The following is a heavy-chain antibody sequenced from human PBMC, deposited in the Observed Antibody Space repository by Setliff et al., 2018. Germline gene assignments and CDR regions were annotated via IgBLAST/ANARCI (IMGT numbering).Heavy chain of an antibody. CDR1: GGSFSGYY. V-gene: IGHV4-34*01. CDR2: INHSGST. J-gene: IGHJ4*02. D-gene: IGHD5-18*01. CDR3: ASGYSYYGLPDY. Sequence: PSETLSLTCAVYGGSFSGYYWSWIRQPPGTGLEWIGEINHSGSTNYNPSLKSRVTISVDTSKNQFSLKLSSVTAADTAVYYCASGYSYYGLPDYWGQGTLVTVSS.